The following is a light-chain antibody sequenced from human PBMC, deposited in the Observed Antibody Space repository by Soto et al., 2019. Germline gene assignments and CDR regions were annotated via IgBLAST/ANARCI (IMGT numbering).Light chain of an antibody. CDR1: QSVSSSY. Sequence: EIVLTQSPGTLSLSPGERATLSCRASQSVSSSYLVWYQQKPGQAPRLLMSGASRRATGIPDRFSGSGSGTDFILTITRLEPEDFAVYYCQHYGRSSWTFGQGTKVEIK. V-gene: IGKV3-20*01. CDR2: GAS. J-gene: IGKJ1*01. CDR3: QHYGRSSWT.